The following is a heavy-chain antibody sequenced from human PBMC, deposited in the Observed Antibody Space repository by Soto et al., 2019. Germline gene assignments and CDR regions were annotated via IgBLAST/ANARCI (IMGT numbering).Heavy chain of an antibody. D-gene: IGHD3-10*01. CDR3: ARDLRFRGCYGMDV. CDR1: GGSISSGGYY. CDR2: IYYSGST. Sequence: QVQLQESGPGLVKPSQTLSLTCTVSGGSISSGGYYWSWIRQHPGKGLEWIGYIYYSGSTYYNPSLKRRVTISVDTSKNQFSLKLSSVTAADTAVYYCARDLRFRGCYGMDVWGQGTTVTVSS. J-gene: IGHJ6*02. V-gene: IGHV4-31*03.